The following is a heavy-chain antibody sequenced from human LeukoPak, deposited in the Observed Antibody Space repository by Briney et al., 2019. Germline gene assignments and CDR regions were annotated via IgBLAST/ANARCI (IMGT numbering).Heavy chain of an antibody. J-gene: IGHJ4*02. Sequence: PSETLSLTCTVSGGSISSSSYYWGWIRRPPGKGLEWIGSIYYSGSTYYNPSLKSRVTISVDTSKNQFSLKLSSVTAADTAVYYCARDPRGTIAARPNKYDYWGQGTLVTVSS. CDR1: GGSISSSSYY. CDR3: ARDPRGTIAARPNKYDY. V-gene: IGHV4-39*07. CDR2: IYYSGST. D-gene: IGHD6-6*01.